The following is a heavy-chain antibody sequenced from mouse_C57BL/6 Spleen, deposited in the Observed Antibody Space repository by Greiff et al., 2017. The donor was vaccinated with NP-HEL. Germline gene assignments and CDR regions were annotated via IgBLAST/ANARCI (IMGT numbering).Heavy chain of an antibody. V-gene: IGHV1-80*01. CDR1: GYAFSSYW. Sequence: VKLLESGAELVKPGASVKISCKASGYAFSSYWMNWVKQRPGKGLEWIGQIYPGDGDTNYNGKFKGKATLTADKSSSTAYMQLSSLTSEDSAVYFCARLRDYGYDEGYYFDYWGQGTTLTVSS. J-gene: IGHJ2*01. CDR2: IYPGDGDT. CDR3: ARLRDYGYDEGYYFDY. D-gene: IGHD2-2*01.